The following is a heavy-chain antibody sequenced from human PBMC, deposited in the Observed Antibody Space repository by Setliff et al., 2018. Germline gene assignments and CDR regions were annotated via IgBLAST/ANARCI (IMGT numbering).Heavy chain of an antibody. D-gene: IGHD4-17*01. CDR1: GYTFFAYG. CDR3: ARIDYGGNSVYFDY. J-gene: IGHJ4*02. CDR2: ISPYNSNT. V-gene: IGHV1-18*01. Sequence: ASVKVSCKASGYTFFAYGINWVRQAPGQGLEWMGWISPYNSNTLYARKFQGRVTMTTDTSTNTAYMELRSLRSDDTAMYYCARIDYGGNSVYFDYWGQGTLVTVSS.